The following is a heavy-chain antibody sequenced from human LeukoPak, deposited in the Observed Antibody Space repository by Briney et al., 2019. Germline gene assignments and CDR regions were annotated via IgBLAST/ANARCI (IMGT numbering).Heavy chain of an antibody. CDR3: AKDPEGATKNGLFDY. J-gene: IGHJ4*02. CDR2: IRYDGSNK. CDR1: GFTFSSYG. V-gene: IGHV3-30*02. D-gene: IGHD1-26*01. Sequence: GGSLRLSCAVSGFTFSSYGMHWVRQAPGKGLEWVAFIRYDGSNKYYADSVKGRFTISRDNSKNTLYLQMNSLRAEDTAVYYCAKDPEGATKNGLFDYWGQGTLVTVSS.